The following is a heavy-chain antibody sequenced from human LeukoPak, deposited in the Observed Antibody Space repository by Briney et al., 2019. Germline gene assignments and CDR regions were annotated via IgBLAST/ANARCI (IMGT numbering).Heavy chain of an antibody. CDR3: ARWSGYYSRFDY. CDR2: MNPNSGNT. V-gene: IGHV1-8*01. J-gene: IGHJ4*02. D-gene: IGHD3-3*01. CDR1: GYTFTSYD. Sequence: VSVKVSCKASGYTFTSYDINWVRQATGQGLEWMGWMNPNSGNTGYAQKFQGRVTMTRNTSISTAYMELSSLRSEDTAMYYCARWSGYYSRFDYWGQGTLVTVSS.